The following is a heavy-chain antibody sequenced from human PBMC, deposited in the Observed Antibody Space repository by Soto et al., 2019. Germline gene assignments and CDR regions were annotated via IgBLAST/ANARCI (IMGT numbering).Heavy chain of an antibody. D-gene: IGHD2-15*01. J-gene: IGHJ4*02. V-gene: IGHV1-18*01. CDR1: GYTFTTYG. CDR3: ARDPYPLYCSGGSGYPGLAAY. CDR2: ISAYNGNT. Sequence: ASVKVSCRASGYTFTTYGISWVRQAPGQGLEWMGWISAYNGNTNYAPKLQGRVTMTTDTSTSTAYMELRSLRSDDTAVYYCARDPYPLYCSGGSGYPGLAAYWGQGTLVTVSS.